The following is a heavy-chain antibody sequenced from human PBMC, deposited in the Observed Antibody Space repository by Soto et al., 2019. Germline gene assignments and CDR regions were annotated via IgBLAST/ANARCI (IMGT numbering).Heavy chain of an antibody. Sequence: QVQLVQSGAEVKKPGSSVKVSCKASGGTFSSYAISWVRQAPGQGLEWMEGIIPIFGTANYAQKFQGRVTITADESTSTAYMELSSLRSEDTAVYYCASRSRSIAAPWYWFDPWGQGTLVTVSS. V-gene: IGHV1-69*01. D-gene: IGHD6-6*01. J-gene: IGHJ5*02. CDR3: ASRSRSIAAPWYWFDP. CDR1: GGTFSSYA. CDR2: IIPIFGTA.